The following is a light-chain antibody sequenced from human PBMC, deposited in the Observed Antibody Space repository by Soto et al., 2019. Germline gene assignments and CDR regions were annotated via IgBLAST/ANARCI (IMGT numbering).Light chain of an antibody. J-gene: IGKJ1*01. CDR1: HYIYSN. V-gene: IGKV3-20*01. CDR3: QQYGSSPWT. Sequence: EIVMTQSPATLSVSPGEIATLCCTASHYIYSNVAWFQQKPGQAPRLLIYGASSRATGIPDRFSGSWSGTDCTLTISRLEPEDVAVYYCQQYGSSPWTFGQGTKVDIK. CDR2: GAS.